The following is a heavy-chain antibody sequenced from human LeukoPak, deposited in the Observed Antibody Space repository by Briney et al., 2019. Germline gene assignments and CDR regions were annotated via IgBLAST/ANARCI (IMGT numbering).Heavy chain of an antibody. Sequence: SQTLSLTCTVSGGSISSGSYYWNWIRQPAGKGLEWIGRIYTSGSTNYNPSLKSRVTISVDTSKNQFSLKLSSVSAADTAVYYCARGWTGGDYPWPHWGQGTLVTVSS. CDR1: GGSISSGSYY. CDR3: ARGWTGGDYPWPH. D-gene: IGHD4-17*01. J-gene: IGHJ1*01. CDR2: IYTSGST. V-gene: IGHV4-61*02.